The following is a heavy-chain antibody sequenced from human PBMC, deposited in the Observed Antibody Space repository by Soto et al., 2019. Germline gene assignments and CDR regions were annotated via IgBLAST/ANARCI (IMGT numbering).Heavy chain of an antibody. D-gene: IGHD6-19*01. Sequence: GGSLRLSCAASGFTFSSYAMSWVRQAPGKGLEWVSAISGSGGSTYYADSVKGRFTISRDNSKNTLYLQMNSLRAEDTAVYYCAKAKAGYSSGWTDYYYYYGMDVWSQGTTVTVSS. J-gene: IGHJ6*02. CDR1: GFTFSSYA. CDR3: AKAKAGYSSGWTDYYYYYGMDV. V-gene: IGHV3-23*01. CDR2: ISGSGGST.